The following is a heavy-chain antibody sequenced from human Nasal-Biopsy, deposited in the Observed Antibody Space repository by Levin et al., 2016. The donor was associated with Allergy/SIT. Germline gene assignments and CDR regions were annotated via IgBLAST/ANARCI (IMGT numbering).Heavy chain of an antibody. CDR3: ARPTQRHTSSWYEY. CDR2: IYPGDSDT. V-gene: IGHV5-51*01. J-gene: IGHJ4*02. D-gene: IGHD6-13*01. CDR1: GYSFPSYW. Sequence: GESLKISCKGSGYSFPSYWIGWVRQMPGKGLEWMGIIYPGDSDTRYSPSFQGHVTISADKSISTAYLQWSSLKASDTAVYYCARPTQRHTSSWYEYWGQGTLVTVSS.